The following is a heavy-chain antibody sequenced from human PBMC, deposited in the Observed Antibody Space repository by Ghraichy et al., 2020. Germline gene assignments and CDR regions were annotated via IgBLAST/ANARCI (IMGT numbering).Heavy chain of an antibody. CDR2: ISSSGYI. Sequence: GGSLRLSCAASGFTFSTFGMSWVRQAPGKGLEWVSSISSSGYIYSADSVKGRFTISRDNAKNSLYLQMNSLRAEDTAMYYCARIPVAGNWYYDLWGRGTLVTVSS. V-gene: IGHV3-21*01. D-gene: IGHD6-19*01. CDR1: GFTFSTFG. J-gene: IGHJ2*01. CDR3: ARIPVAGNWYYDL.